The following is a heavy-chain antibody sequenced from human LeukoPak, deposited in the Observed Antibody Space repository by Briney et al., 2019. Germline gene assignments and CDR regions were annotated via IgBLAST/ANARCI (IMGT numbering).Heavy chain of an antibody. CDR2: INPNSGGT. V-gene: IGHV1-2*02. Sequence: ASVKVSCKASGYTFTGYYMHWVRQAPGQGLEWTGWINPNSGGTNYAQKFQGRVTMTRDTSISTAYMELSRLRSDDTAVYYCARANIVVVPAAGTVLSRFDPWGQGTLVTVSS. CDR3: ARANIVVVPAAGTVLSRFDP. J-gene: IGHJ5*02. D-gene: IGHD2-2*01. CDR1: GYTFTGYY.